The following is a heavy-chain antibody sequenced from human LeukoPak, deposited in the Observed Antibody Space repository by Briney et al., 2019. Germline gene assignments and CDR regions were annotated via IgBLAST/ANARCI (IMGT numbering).Heavy chain of an antibody. CDR2: IYYSGST. CDR3: ARGSVRGEFDP. D-gene: IGHD3-10*01. CDR1: GGSISSSRDY. J-gene: IGHJ5*02. V-gene: IGHV4-39*07. Sequence: SETLSLTCTVSGGSISSSRDYWAWIRQPPGKGLEWIANIYYSGSTYYSPSLKSRVTMSVDTSKNQFSLKLSSVTAADTAVYSCARGSVRGEFDPWGQGTLVTVSS.